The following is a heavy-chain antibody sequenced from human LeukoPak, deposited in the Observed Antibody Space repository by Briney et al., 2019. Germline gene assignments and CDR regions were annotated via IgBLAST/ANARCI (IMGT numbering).Heavy chain of an antibody. D-gene: IGHD3-16*01. J-gene: IGHJ4*02. CDR1: DGSISSHY. Sequence: SETLSLTCTVSDGSISSHYWMWVRQAPGKGLEWIGCSAYTGSPNYNPSLKSRVTISVDTSKNHFSLRLRSVTAADTAVYFCARESADYVRGRFSDYWGQGILVTVSS. CDR2: SAYTGSP. V-gene: IGHV4-59*11. CDR3: ARESADYVRGRFSDY.